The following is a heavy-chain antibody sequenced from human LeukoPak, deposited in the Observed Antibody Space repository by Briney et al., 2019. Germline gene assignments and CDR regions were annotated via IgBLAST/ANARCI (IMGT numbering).Heavy chain of an antibody. J-gene: IGHJ4*02. CDR1: RGSLSIYY. Sequence: PSETLSLTCTVSRGSLSIYYWSWIRQPAGKGLEWIGRIYTSGSTNYNPSLKSRVTMSVDTSKNQFSLKLSSVTAADTAVYYCARSDMVRGVISFDYWGQGTLVTVSS. V-gene: IGHV4-4*07. D-gene: IGHD3-10*01. CDR3: ARSDMVRGVISFDY. CDR2: IYTSGST.